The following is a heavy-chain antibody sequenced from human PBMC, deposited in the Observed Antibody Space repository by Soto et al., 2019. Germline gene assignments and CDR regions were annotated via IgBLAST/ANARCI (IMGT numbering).Heavy chain of an antibody. CDR2: IRDSGSNK. Sequence: PGGSLRLSCAASGFTFSSYAMSWVRQAPGKGLEWVAAIRDSGSNKYYADSVKGRFTISRDNSKNTLYLQMNSLRAEDTAVYYCAKSLSAAAAGTGIDYYYGMDVWGQGTTVTVSS. J-gene: IGHJ6*02. V-gene: IGHV3-23*01. D-gene: IGHD6-13*01. CDR1: GFTFSSYA. CDR3: AKSLSAAAAGTGIDYYYGMDV.